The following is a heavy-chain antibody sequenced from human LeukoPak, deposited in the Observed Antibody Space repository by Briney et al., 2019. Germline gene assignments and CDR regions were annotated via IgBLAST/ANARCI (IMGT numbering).Heavy chain of an antibody. J-gene: IGHJ4*02. CDR2: IYSGDST. CDR1: GFTVGSNT. Sequence: GGSLRLSCAASGFTVGSNTMSWVRQAPGKGLEWVSIIYSGDSTSYADSVKGRFTISRDNSKNTLYLQMNSLRTEDTAVYHCARGGSYFDISGYYFYWGQGTLVTVSS. CDR3: ARGGSYFDISGYYFY. V-gene: IGHV3-66*01. D-gene: IGHD3-22*01.